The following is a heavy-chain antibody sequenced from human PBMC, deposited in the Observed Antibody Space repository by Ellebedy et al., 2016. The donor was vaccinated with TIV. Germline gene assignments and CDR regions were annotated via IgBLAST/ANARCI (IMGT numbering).Heavy chain of an antibody. V-gene: IGHV4-34*01. Sequence: SETLSLTXAVYGGSFSGSYWSWIRQPPGKGLEWIGEINHSGSTNYNPSLKSRVTISVDTSNNQFSLKLSSVTAADTAVYYCARGVVVVAGTHGVLDYWGQGTLVTVSS. CDR1: GGSFSGSY. D-gene: IGHD6-19*01. J-gene: IGHJ4*02. CDR2: INHSGST. CDR3: ARGVVVVAGTHGVLDY.